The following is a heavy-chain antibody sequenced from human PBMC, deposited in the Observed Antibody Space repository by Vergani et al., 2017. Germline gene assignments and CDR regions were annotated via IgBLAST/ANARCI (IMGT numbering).Heavy chain of an antibody. Sequence: QVQLQESGPGLVKPSQTLSLTCTVSGGSISSGDYYWSWIRQPSGKGLEWIGYIYYSGSTYYNPSLKSRVTISVDTSKNQFSLKLSSVTAADTAVYYCARHGNNDSSGYYYGFDYWGQGTLVTVSS. D-gene: IGHD3-22*01. CDR2: IYYSGST. CDR1: GGSISSGDYY. CDR3: ARHGNNDSSGYYYGFDY. V-gene: IGHV4-30-4*01. J-gene: IGHJ4*02.